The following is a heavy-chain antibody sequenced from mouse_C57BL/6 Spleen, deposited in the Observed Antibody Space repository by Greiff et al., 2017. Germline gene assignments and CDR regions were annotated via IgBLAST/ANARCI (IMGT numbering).Heavy chain of an antibody. CDR1: GFTFSSYG. CDR3: ARRHDVFLPYAMDY. V-gene: IGHV5-6*02. Sequence: EVMLVESGGDLVKPGGSLKLSCAASGFTFSSYGMSWVRQTPDKRLEWVATISSGGSYTYYPDSVKGRFTISRDNAKNTLYLQMSSLKSEDTAMYYCARRHDVFLPYAMDYWGQGTSVTVSS. CDR2: ISSGGSYT. D-gene: IGHD2-3*01. J-gene: IGHJ4*01.